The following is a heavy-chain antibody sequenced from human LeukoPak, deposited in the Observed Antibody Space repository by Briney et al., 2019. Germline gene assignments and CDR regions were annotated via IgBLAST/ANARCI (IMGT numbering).Heavy chain of an antibody. CDR2: INPSGGST. Sequence: ASVKVSCKASGYTFTSYAMNWVRQAPGQGLEWMGLINPSGGSTNYAQKFQGRVTMTRDTSTSTVYMKLSSLRSEDTAVYYCARGPSITMVRGGQWYYYMDVWGKGTTVTISS. CDR1: GYTFTSYA. CDR3: ARGPSITMVRGGQWYYYMDV. V-gene: IGHV1-46*01. J-gene: IGHJ6*03. D-gene: IGHD3-10*01.